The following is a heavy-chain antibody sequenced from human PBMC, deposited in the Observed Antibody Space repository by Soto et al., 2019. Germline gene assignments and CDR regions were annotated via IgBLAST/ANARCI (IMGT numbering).Heavy chain of an antibody. J-gene: IGHJ3*01. CDR2: ISTSTAI. CDR1: GFSFITYS. D-gene: IGHD1-7*01. V-gene: IGHV3-48*02. CDR3: ARDWNWAFDV. Sequence: PGGSLRLSCLASGFSFITYSMNWFRRVPGKGLEWVAYISTSTAIYYADSVRGRFTLSRDNAKNSLFLQMNSLRDEDTAVYYCARDWNWAFDVWGQGTMVTVSS.